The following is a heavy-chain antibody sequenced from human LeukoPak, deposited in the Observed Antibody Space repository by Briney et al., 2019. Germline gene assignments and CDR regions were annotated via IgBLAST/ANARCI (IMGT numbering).Heavy chain of an antibody. J-gene: IGHJ4*02. CDR1: GYSISSGYY. D-gene: IGHD3-22*01. V-gene: IGHV4-38-2*02. Sequence: SETLSLTCTVSGYSISSGYYWSWIRQPPGQGLEWIGEINHSGSTNYNPSLKSRVTISVDTSKNQFSLKLSSVTAADTAVYYCAATIDGSGYYYFDYWGQGTLVTVSS. CDR3: AATIDGSGYYYFDY. CDR2: INHSGST.